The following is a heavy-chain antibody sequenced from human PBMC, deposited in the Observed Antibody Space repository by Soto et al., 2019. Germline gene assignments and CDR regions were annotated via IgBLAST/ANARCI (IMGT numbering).Heavy chain of an antibody. CDR1: GLPFANFL. Sequence: EVNLVESGGGLVEPGRSLRLSCITSGLPFANFLMSWFRQAPGKGLEWVGFIRSQPYGGTTQYAPSVSGRFIISRDDSKGILYLQMNSLTTEDSGVYYCIGSFPFWGQGTLVTVSS. D-gene: IGHD3-10*01. V-gene: IGHV3-49*03. CDR2: IRSQPYGGTT. J-gene: IGHJ4*02. CDR3: IGSFPF.